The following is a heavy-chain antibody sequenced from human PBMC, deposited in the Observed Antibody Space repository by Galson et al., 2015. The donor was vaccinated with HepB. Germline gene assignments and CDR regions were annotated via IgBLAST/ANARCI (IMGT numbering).Heavy chain of an antibody. V-gene: IGHV5-51*01. CDR1: GYSFTSYW. CDR2: IYPSDSDT. CDR3: ARLTFYGGTSGYGFDY. J-gene: IGHJ4*02. D-gene: IGHD2/OR15-2a*01. Sequence: QSGAEVKKPGESLKISCKSSGYSFTSYWIGWVRQMPGKGLEWMGFIYPSDSDTTYSPSFQGQVTISADKSISTAYLQWSSLKASDTAMYYCARLTFYGGTSGYGFDYCGQGTLVTVSS.